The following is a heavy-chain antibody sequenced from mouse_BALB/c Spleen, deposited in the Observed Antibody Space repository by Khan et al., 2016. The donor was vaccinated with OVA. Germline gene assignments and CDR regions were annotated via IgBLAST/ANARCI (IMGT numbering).Heavy chain of an antibody. V-gene: IGHV2-2*02. Sequence: QVQLQQSGPGLVQPSQSLSITCTVSGFSLTNFGVYWIRQSPGRGLEWLGVIWGGGSTDYSAAFISRLSISKDKPKSQVLFKMNSLQPNDTAIYYCASLYECGEGIAYWGQGTLVTVSA. CDR2: IWGGGST. D-gene: IGHD2-3*01. J-gene: IGHJ3*01. CDR1: GFSLTNFG. CDR3: ASLYECGEGIAY.